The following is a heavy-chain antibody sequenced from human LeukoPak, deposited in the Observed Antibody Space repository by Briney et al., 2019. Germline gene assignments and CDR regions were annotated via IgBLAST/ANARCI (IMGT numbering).Heavy chain of an antibody. D-gene: IGHD3-22*01. J-gene: IGHJ4*02. CDR2: IIPILGIA. CDR1: GGTFSSYA. Sequence: SVKVSCKASGGTFSSYAISWVRQAPGQGLEWMGRIIPILGIANYAQKFQGRVTITADKSTSTAYMELSSLGSEDTAVYYCARDYYDSSGYPYYFDYWGQGTLVTVSS. CDR3: ARDYYDSSGYPYYFDY. V-gene: IGHV1-69*04.